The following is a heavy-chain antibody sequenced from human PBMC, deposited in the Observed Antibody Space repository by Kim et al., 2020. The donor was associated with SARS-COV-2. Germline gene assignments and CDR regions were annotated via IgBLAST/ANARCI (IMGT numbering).Heavy chain of an antibody. J-gene: IGHJ6*02. D-gene: IGHD3-9*01. CDR1: GFTFSSYG. CDR3: AKDRLYYDILTGYYTPKHYDYYYGMDV. Sequence: GGSLRLSCAASGFTFSSYGMHWVRQAPGKGLEWVAVISYDGSNKYYADSVKGRFTISRDNSKNTLYLQMNSLRAEDTAVYYCAKDRLYYDILTGYYTPKHYDYYYGMDVWGQGTTVTVSS. CDR2: ISYDGSNK. V-gene: IGHV3-30*18.